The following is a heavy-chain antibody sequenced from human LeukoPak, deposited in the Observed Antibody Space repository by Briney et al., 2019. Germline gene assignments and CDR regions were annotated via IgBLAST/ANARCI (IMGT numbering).Heavy chain of an antibody. Sequence: SETLSLTCTVSGGSISSYYWSWIRQPPGKGLEWIGYIYYSGSTNYNPSLKSRVTISVDTSKNQFSLKLSSVTAADTAVYYCARTDPAHYYYGMDVWGQGTTVTVSS. J-gene: IGHJ6*02. CDR1: GGSISSYY. CDR3: ARTDPAHYYYGMDV. V-gene: IGHV4-59*01. D-gene: IGHD2-2*01. CDR2: IYYSGST.